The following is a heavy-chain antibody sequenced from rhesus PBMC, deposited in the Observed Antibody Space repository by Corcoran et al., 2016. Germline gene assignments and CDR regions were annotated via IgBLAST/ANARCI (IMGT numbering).Heavy chain of an antibody. Sequence: QLQLQESGPGLVKPSETLSLTCAVSGGSISSNYWSWIRQPPGKGLEGIGRISGSGGSPDYNPSLKRRVNMSTDTSKNQFSLKLSSVTAADTAVYYCARSRRIAAADWGQGVLVTVSS. J-gene: IGHJ4*01. CDR3: ARSRRIAAAD. D-gene: IGHD6-31*01. CDR1: GGSISSNY. V-gene: IGHV4-173*01. CDR2: ISGSGGSP.